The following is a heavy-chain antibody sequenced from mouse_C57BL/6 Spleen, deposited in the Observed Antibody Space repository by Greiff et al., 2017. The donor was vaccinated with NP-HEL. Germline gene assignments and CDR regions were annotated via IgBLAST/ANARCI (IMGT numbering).Heavy chain of an antibody. J-gene: IGHJ4*01. CDR2: IWTGGST. Sequence: QVQLKQSGPGLVQPSQSLSITCTASGFSFTSYGVHWVRQSPGKGLEWLGVIWTGGSTDYNAAFISRLSTSKDNSKSQVFFKMNSLQADDTAIYYCARKRYYYGSSCGYAMDYWGQGTSVTVSS. V-gene: IGHV2-2*01. CDR1: GFSFTSYG. D-gene: IGHD1-1*01. CDR3: ARKRYYYGSSCGYAMDY.